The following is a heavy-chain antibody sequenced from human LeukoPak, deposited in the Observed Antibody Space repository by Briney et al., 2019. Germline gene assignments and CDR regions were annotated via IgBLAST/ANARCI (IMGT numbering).Heavy chain of an antibody. Sequence: GGSLRLSCEASGFTFSRYAMSWVRQAPGKGLEWVSAISGSGGSTYYADSVKGRFTISRDNSKNTLYLQMNSLRAEDTAVYYCAKGLPPDYEISGWWDYWGQGTLVTVSS. CDR1: GFTFSRYA. J-gene: IGHJ4*02. V-gene: IGHV3-23*01. D-gene: IGHD3-22*01. CDR3: AKGLPPDYEISGWWDY. CDR2: ISGSGGST.